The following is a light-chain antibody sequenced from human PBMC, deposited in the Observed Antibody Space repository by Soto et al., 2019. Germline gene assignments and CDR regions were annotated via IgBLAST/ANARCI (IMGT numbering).Light chain of an antibody. CDR2: AAS. J-gene: IGKJ2*01. Sequence: AIQMTQSPSSLSASVGDRVTITCRASQDIKTDLAWYQQKPGKAPKLLIYAASSLQSGVSSRFSCSGSGTDFTLTISSLQPEDFAAYYCLQDYNSPYTFGQGTKLEIK. CDR3: LQDYNSPYT. V-gene: IGKV1-6*01. CDR1: QDIKTD.